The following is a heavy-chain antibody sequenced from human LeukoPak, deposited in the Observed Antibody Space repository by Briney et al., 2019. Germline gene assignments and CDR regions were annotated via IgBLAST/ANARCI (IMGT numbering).Heavy chain of an antibody. CDR3: ANSRRYSHEISC. D-gene: IGHD5-18*01. Sequence: GGSLRLSCAASGFTFSSYAMSWVRQAPGKGLEWVSAISGSGGSTYYADSVKGRFTISRDNSKNTLYLQMNSLRAEDTAVYYCANSRRYSHEISCWGQGTLVTVSS. CDR1: GFTFSSYA. CDR2: ISGSGGST. J-gene: IGHJ4*02. V-gene: IGHV3-23*01.